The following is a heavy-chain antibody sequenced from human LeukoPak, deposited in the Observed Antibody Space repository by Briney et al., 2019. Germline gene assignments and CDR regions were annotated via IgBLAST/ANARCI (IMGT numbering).Heavy chain of an antibody. CDR1: GASISSTGYY. V-gene: IGHV4-39*01. D-gene: IGHD2-15*01. Sequence: SETLFLTCTVPGASISSTGYYWGWIPQSPGKRMEWIGSLFNSGVTYYSPSLKSRVSTSVDTSNNHFSLRLTSLTAADTAIYYCARHRVASAYSSFDYWGQGTLVTVSS. CDR2: LFNSGVT. CDR3: ARHRVASAYSSFDY. J-gene: IGHJ4*02.